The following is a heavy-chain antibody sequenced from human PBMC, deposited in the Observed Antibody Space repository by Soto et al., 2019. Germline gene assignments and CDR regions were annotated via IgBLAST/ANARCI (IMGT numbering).Heavy chain of an antibody. CDR3: ARDIEDYYGSGSYPSGIDY. CDR2: ISYDGSNK. Sequence: QVQLVXSGGXVVQPGXXLRLXCAASGFTVSSFAFHWVRQAPGKGXEWVAVISYDGSNKYYADSVKGRFTISXXXXXXXXXXXXXXXRAEDTAVYYCARDIEDYYGSGSYPSGIDYWGQGTLVTVSS. D-gene: IGHD3-10*01. V-gene: IGHV3-30-3*01. J-gene: IGHJ4*02. CDR1: GFTVSSFA.